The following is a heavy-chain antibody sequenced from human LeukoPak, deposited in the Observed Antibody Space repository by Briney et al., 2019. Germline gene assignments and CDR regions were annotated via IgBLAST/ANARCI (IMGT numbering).Heavy chain of an antibody. CDR2: IYPGDSDT. D-gene: IGHD1-26*01. V-gene: IGHV5-51*01. CDR3: ARRGWATNWFDP. J-gene: IGHJ5*02. Sequence: PGGSLRLSCEASGIVFSDAWMSWVRQMPGKGLEWMGIIYPGDSDTRYSPSFQGQVTISADKSISTTYLQWSSLKASDTAMYYCARRGWATNWFDPWGQGTLVTVSS. CDR1: GIVFSDAW.